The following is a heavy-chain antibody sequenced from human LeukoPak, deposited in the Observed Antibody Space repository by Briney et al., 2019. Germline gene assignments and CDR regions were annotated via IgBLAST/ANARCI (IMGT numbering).Heavy chain of an antibody. Sequence: ASVKVSCKAPGGTFSSYAISWVRQAPGQGLEWMGGIIPIFGTANYARKFQGRVTITADESTSTAYMELSSLRSEDTAVYYCARRGGYSYGNAFDIWGQGTMVTVSS. CDR3: ARRGGYSYGNAFDI. V-gene: IGHV1-69*13. CDR1: GGTFSSYA. CDR2: IIPIFGTA. D-gene: IGHD5-18*01. J-gene: IGHJ3*02.